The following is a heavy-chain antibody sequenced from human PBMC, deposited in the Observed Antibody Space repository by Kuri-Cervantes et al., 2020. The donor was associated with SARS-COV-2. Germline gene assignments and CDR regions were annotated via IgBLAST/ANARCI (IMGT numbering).Heavy chain of an antibody. Sequence: GESLKISCAASGFTFSSYGMHWVRQAPGKGLEWVAVIWYDGSNKYYADSVKGRFTISRDNSKNTLYLQMNSLRAGDTAVYYCAKDLDSSSPHPFDYWGQGTPVTVSS. CDR1: GFTFSSYG. CDR2: IWYDGSNK. CDR3: AKDLDSSSPHPFDY. V-gene: IGHV3-33*06. D-gene: IGHD6-6*01. J-gene: IGHJ4*02.